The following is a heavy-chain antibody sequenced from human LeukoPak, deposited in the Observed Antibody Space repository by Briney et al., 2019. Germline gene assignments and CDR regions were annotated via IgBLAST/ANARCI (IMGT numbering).Heavy chain of an antibody. CDR1: GGSISSYY. CDR2: MYYSGST. CDR3: ARHEGTSGWPFDY. J-gene: IGHJ4*02. V-gene: IGHV4-59*01. D-gene: IGHD6-19*01. Sequence: TSETLSLTCTVSGGSISSYYWSWIRQPPGKGLEWIGYMYYSGSTNYNPSLKSRVTISVDTSKNQFSLKLSSVTAADTAVYYCARHEGTSGWPFDYWGQGTLVTVSS.